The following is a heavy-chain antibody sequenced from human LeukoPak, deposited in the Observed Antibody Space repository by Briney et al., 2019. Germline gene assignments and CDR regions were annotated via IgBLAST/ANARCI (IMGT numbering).Heavy chain of an antibody. CDR3: AKLRFLEWLSHFDY. V-gene: IGHV3-23*01. CDR1: GFTFSDYY. J-gene: IGHJ4*02. Sequence: AGESLRLSCAASGFTFSDYYMSWIRQAPGKGLDWVSYISGSGGSTYYADSVKGRFTISRDNSKNTLYLQMNSLRAEDTAVYYCAKLRFLEWLSHFDYWGQGTLVTVSS. CDR2: ISGSGGST. D-gene: IGHD3-3*01.